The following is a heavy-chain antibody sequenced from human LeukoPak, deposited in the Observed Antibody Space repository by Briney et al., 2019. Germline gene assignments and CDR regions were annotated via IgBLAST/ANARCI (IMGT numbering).Heavy chain of an antibody. CDR2: ISAYNGNT. Sequence: GASVKVSCKASGYTVTSYGISWVRQAPGQGLEGMGWISAYNGNTNYAQKLQGRVTMTTDTSTNTAYMELRSLRSEDPAVYYCARSTIFGVVTPINDDYDYWGQGTLVTVSS. CDR3: ARSTIFGVVTPINDDYDY. J-gene: IGHJ4*02. V-gene: IGHV1-18*01. CDR1: GYTVTSYG. D-gene: IGHD3-3*01.